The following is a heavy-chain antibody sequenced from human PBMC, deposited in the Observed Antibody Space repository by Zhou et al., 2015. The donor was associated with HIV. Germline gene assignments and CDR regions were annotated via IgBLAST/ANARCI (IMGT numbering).Heavy chain of an antibody. Sequence: EVQLVESGGGLVQPGGSLRLSCVASGFTFSDHYMDWVRQTPGKGLEWVGRIRSRPFGYKTEYAASVRGRFTISRDDSRNSQSLQMNSLKTEDTAVYYCCGHGSSSNCGQGTLVSVSS. V-gene: IGHV3-72*01. CDR1: GFTFSDHY. CDR3: CGHGSSSN. J-gene: IGHJ4*02. D-gene: IGHD6-13*01. CDR2: IRSRPFGYKT.